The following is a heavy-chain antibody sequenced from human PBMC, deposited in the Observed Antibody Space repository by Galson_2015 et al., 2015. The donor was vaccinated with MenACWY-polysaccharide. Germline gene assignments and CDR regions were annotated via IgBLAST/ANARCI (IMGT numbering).Heavy chain of an antibody. Sequence: ETLSLTCGVSGASITSASYYWSWIRQPPGKGLEWIGYISNSGSTNYNPSLKSRVTISVDTSKSQFSLKLSSVTAADTAVYYCASAGILSQPVVWGQGTMVTVSS. CDR3: ASAGILSQPVV. J-gene: IGHJ6*02. V-gene: IGHV4-61*01. CDR1: GASITSASYY. CDR2: ISNSGST.